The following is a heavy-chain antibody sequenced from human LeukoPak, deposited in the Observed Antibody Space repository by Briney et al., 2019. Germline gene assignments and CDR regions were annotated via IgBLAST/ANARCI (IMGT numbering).Heavy chain of an antibody. J-gene: IGHJ4*02. CDR2: IYLSGDST. V-gene: IGHV1-46*01. Sequence: ASVKVSCKASANTFTSYYIHWVRQAPGQGLEWMGGIYLSGDSTDYAQRFQGRVTMSADASTNTVYMELRSLTSGDTAIYYCARGRAMVVGVTGVPFDYWGQGTLVTVSS. D-gene: IGHD2-21*02. CDR1: ANTFTSYY. CDR3: ARGRAMVVGVTGVPFDY.